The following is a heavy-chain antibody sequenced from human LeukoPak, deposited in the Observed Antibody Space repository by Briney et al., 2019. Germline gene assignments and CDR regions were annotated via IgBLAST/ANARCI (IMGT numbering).Heavy chain of an antibody. V-gene: IGHV1-69*13. CDR1: GGTFSSYA. CDR3: AGDYGDYVFDY. Sequence: SVKVSCKASGGTFSSYAISWVRQAPGQGLEWMGGIIPIFGTANYAQKFQGRVTITADESTSTAYTELSSLRSEDTAVYYCAGDYGDYVFDYWGQGTLVTVSS. CDR2: IIPIFGTA. J-gene: IGHJ4*02. D-gene: IGHD4-17*01.